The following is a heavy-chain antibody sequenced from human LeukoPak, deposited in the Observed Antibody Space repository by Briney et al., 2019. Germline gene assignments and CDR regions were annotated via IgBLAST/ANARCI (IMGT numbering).Heavy chain of an antibody. Sequence: GESLTLSCAASGFPFSSYVMRWVRQGPGKGLQWVSAIRGSGDSTDYADSVSGGSIISRDNSKNILFLHMSSLRAAATAIYYCARQVGFCSDSTCYFDYWGQGALVTVSS. CDR1: GFPFSSYV. J-gene: IGHJ4*02. D-gene: IGHD3-22*01. CDR2: IRGSGDST. CDR3: ARQVGFCSDSTCYFDY. V-gene: IGHV3-23*01.